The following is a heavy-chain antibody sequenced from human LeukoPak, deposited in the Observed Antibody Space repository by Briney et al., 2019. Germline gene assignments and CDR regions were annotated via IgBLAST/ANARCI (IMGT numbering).Heavy chain of an antibody. Sequence: PGGSLRLSCAASGFTSSSYGMHWVRQAPGKGLEWVAFIRYDGSNKYYADSVKGRFTISRDNSKNTLYLQMNSLRAEDTAVYYCALYGDYSLGFDYWGQGTLVTVSS. J-gene: IGHJ4*02. V-gene: IGHV3-30*02. CDR2: IRYDGSNK. CDR3: ALYGDYSLGFDY. D-gene: IGHD4-17*01. CDR1: GFTSSSYG.